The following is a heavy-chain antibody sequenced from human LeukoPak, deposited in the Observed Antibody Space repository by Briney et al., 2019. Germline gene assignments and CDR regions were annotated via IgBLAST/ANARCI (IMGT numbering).Heavy chain of an antibody. CDR3: ARDLAAAGYFDY. D-gene: IGHD6-13*01. J-gene: IGHJ4*02. V-gene: IGHV4-39*07. Sequence: PSETLSLTCIVSGGFISGSSYYWAWIRQPPGKGLEWIGSIYYSGSTYYNPSLKSRVTISVDTPKNQFSLNLISVTAADTAVYYCARDLAAAGYFDYWGQGTLVTVSS. CDR2: IYYSGST. CDR1: GGFISGSSYY.